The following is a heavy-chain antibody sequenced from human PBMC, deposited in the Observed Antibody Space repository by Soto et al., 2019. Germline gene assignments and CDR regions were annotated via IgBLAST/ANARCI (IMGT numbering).Heavy chain of an antibody. Sequence: GGSLRLSCAASGFTFVSYAMIFFRHSPFKGLEWVSAISGSGGSTYYADSVKGRFTISRDNSKNTLYLQMNSLRAEDTAVYYCAKLGQLVYYYYYGMDVWGQGTTVTVSS. D-gene: IGHD6-6*01. V-gene: IGHV3-23*01. CDR1: GFTFVSYA. CDR2: ISGSGGST. J-gene: IGHJ6*02. CDR3: AKLGQLVYYYYYGMDV.